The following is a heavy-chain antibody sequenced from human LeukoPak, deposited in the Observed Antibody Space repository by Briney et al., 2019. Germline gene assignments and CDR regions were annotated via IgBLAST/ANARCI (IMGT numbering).Heavy chain of an antibody. J-gene: IGHJ3*02. CDR3: ARAMRDSSGYYYAVGAFDI. V-gene: IGHV4-39*07. Sequence: SETLSLTCTVSGGSISSNNYFWGWIRQPPGKGLEWIGTIYYSGSTYYNPSLQRRVSISLDTSKNQFSLKLSSVTAADTAVYYCARAMRDSSGYYYAVGAFDIWGQGTMVTVSS. CDR1: GGSISSNNYF. CDR2: IYYSGST. D-gene: IGHD3-22*01.